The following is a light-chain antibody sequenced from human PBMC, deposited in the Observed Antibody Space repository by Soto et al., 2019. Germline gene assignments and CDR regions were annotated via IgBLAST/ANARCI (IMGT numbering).Light chain of an antibody. V-gene: IGKV3-20*01. Sequence: EIVLTQSPDTLALSPGERATLSCRASQSVTSNYLAWYQQKPGQAPRLLIFGISSRATGIPDWFSGSGSGTDFTLTIARLEPEDFAVYSCQQYGSSYAFGQGTKLEIK. CDR1: QSVTSNY. CDR3: QQYGSSYA. CDR2: GIS. J-gene: IGKJ2*01.